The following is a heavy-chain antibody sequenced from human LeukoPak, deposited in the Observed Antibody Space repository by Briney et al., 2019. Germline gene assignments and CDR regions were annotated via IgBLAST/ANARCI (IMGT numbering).Heavy chain of an antibody. V-gene: IGHV1-18*01. CDR3: ARDTYCSGTRCFPYYMDV. D-gene: IGHD2-2*01. Sequence: ASVKVSCKASGYTFTSYGISWVRQAPGQGLEWMGLISAYNGNTNYAQKLQDRVTMTTDTSTSTAYMELRSLRSDDTAVYYCARDTYCSGTRCFPYYMDVWGTGTTVTVSS. CDR2: ISAYNGNT. CDR1: GYTFTSYG. J-gene: IGHJ6*03.